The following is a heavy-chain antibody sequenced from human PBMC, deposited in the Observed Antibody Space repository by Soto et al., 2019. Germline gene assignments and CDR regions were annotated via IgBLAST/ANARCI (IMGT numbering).Heavy chain of an antibody. Sequence: GSSLKFPFKAAGSTFTGYYMHWVRQAPGQGLEWMGWINPNSGGTNYAQKFQGRVTMTRDTSISTAYMELSRLRSDDTAVYYCARGIRLRGGWFDPWGQGTMVTVSS. CDR2: INPNSGGT. CDR3: ARGIRLRGGWFDP. D-gene: IGHD4-17*01. CDR1: GSTFTGYY. J-gene: IGHJ5*02. V-gene: IGHV1-2*02.